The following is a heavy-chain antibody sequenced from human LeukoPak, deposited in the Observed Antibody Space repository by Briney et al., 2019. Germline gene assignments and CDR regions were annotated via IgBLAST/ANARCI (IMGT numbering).Heavy chain of an antibody. V-gene: IGHV3-7*01. D-gene: IGHD5-18*01. J-gene: IGHJ6*03. Sequence: GGSLRLSCAASGFTFSSYWMSWVRQAPGKGLERVANIKQDGSEKYYVDSVKGRFTISRDNAKNSLYLQMNSLRAEDTAVYYCARDRLALQLLLYYHYMDVWGKGTTVTVSS. CDR2: IKQDGSEK. CDR1: GFTFSSYW. CDR3: ARDRLALQLLLYYHYMDV.